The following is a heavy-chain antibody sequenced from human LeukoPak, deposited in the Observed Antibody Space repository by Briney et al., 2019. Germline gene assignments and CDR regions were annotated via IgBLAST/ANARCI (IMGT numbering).Heavy chain of an antibody. CDR3: ARGPNYDSSGDFDY. CDR2: IRYDGSNK. D-gene: IGHD3-22*01. J-gene: IGHJ4*02. Sequence: PGGSLRLSCAASGFTFSSYGMHWVRQAPGKGLEWVAFIRYDGSNKYYADSVKGRFTISRDNSKNTLYLQMNSLRAEDTAVYYCARGPNYDSSGDFDYWGQGTLVTVSS. CDR1: GFTFSSYG. V-gene: IGHV3-30*02.